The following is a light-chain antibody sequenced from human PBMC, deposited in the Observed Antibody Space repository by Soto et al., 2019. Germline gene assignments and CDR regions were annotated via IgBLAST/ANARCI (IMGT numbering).Light chain of an antibody. CDR3: MQTLHTPQT. V-gene: IGKV2-28*01. CDR1: QSLLHRSGFKY. J-gene: IGKJ1*01. Sequence: EIVMTQSPLSLPVTPGESASISCKSSQSLLHRSGFKYLDWYLQKPGQSPQLLIYLGSNRGSGVPDRFSGSGSGTDFTLTISRVEAEDVGVYYCMQTLHTPQTFGQGTKVDIK. CDR2: LGS.